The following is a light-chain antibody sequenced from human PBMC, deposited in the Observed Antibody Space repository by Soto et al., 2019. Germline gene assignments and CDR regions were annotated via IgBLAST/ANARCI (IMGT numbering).Light chain of an antibody. CDR1: QSVSSN. Sequence: EIVMTQSPATLSVSPGERATFSCRASQSVSSNLAWFHQKPGQAPRLLIYGASSRATGVPDRFSASGSGTDFTLTISRLEPEDFAVYYCQQYGRSPFTFGPGTKVDIK. CDR2: GAS. CDR3: QQYGRSPFT. V-gene: IGKV3-20*01. J-gene: IGKJ3*01.